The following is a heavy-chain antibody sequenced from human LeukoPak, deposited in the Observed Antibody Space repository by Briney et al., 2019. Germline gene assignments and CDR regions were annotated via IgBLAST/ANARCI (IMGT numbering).Heavy chain of an antibody. D-gene: IGHD3-22*01. V-gene: IGHV1-46*01. Sequence: ASVKVSCKASGYTFTSYYMHWVRQAPGQGLEWMGIINPSGGSTSYAQKFQGRVTMTRDTSTSTVYMELGSLRSEDTAVYYCARDSRETYYYDSRWGADAFDIWGQGTMVTVSS. CDR2: INPSGGST. CDR1: GYTFTSYY. CDR3: ARDSRETYYYDSRWGADAFDI. J-gene: IGHJ3*02.